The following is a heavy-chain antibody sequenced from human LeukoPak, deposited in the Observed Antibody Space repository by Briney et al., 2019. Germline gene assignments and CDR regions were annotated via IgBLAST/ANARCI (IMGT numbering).Heavy chain of an antibody. Sequence: ASVKVSCKASGYTFTSYGITWVRQAPGQGLEWMGWISAYNGNTDYEQKLQGRVTMTTDTSTSTAYMELRSLRSDDTAVYYCARQRVGGVALMVYASYYFDYWGQGTLVTVSS. CDR3: ARQRVGGVALMVYASYYFDY. D-gene: IGHD2-8*01. V-gene: IGHV1-18*01. CDR1: GYTFTSYG. CDR2: ISAYNGNT. J-gene: IGHJ4*02.